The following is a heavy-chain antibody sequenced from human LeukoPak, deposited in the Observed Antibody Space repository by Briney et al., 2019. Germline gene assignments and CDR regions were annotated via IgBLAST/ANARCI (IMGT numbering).Heavy chain of an antibody. J-gene: IGHJ4*02. Sequence: PSETLSLTCAVYGGSFSGYYWSWIRKPPGEGLEWIGEINHRGSTNYNPSLKSRVTVSLDTSKNQFSLKLSSVTAADTAVYYCARAPGAALDWGQGTLVTVSS. CDR3: ARAPGAALD. D-gene: IGHD2-15*01. V-gene: IGHV4-34*01. CDR2: INHRGST. CDR1: GGSFSGYY.